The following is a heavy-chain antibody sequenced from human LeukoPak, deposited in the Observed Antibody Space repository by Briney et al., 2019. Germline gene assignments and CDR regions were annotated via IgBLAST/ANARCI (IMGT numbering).Heavy chain of an antibody. D-gene: IGHD4-17*01. CDR2: INAGNGNT. V-gene: IGHV1/OR15-3*01. CDR3: ARGGREPGDYVLDY. CDR1: GYTFTCYY. J-gene: IGHJ4*02. Sequence: ASVKVSCKASGYTFTCYYMHWVRQAPGQGLEWMGWINAGNGNTKYSQKFQGRVTITRDTSTSTVYMELSSLRSEDTAVYYCARGGREPGDYVLDYWGQGTLVTVSS.